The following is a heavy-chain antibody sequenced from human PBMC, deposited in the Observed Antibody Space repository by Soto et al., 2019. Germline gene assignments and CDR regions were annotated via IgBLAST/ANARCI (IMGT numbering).Heavy chain of an antibody. CDR1: GFTFSSYA. J-gene: IGHJ4*02. D-gene: IGHD3-10*01. V-gene: IGHV3-23*01. Sequence: GGSVRLSCAASGFTFSSYAMNWVRQAPGKGLEWVSAISGSGGSTYYADSVKGRFTISRDNSKNTLYLQMNSLRAEDTAVYYCAKGAVVRGVYDLDYWGQGTLVTVSS. CDR3: AKGAVVRGVYDLDY. CDR2: ISGSGGST.